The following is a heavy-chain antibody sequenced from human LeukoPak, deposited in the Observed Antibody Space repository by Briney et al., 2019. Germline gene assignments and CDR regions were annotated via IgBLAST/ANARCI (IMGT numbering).Heavy chain of an antibody. V-gene: IGHV3-23*01. D-gene: IGHD6-6*01. CDR1: GFTSPTYG. Sequence: QSGGSLTLSCVASGFTSPTYGMSWVRQAPGKGLEWLSSISASGVSTYYADSVKGRFTVARDIPKNTLFLRMNSLRGEDTALYYCAKDLGQSNSWYFFDNWGQGVLVTVSS. CDR3: AKDLGQSNSWYFFDN. CDR2: ISASGVST. J-gene: IGHJ4*02.